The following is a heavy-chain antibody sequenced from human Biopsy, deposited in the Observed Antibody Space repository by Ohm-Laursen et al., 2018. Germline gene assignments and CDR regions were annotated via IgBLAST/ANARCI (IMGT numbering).Heavy chain of an antibody. J-gene: IGHJ2*01. CDR3: VREPKTGTAEAWYFDL. CDR2: ISYNERT. Sequence: SETLSLTCSVSGASFKTSGYFWASIRQRPGKGLEWIGYISYNERTHYNPSLTSRLAISFDTSNNRISLQLRSVSVADTAVYYCVREPKTGTAEAWYFDLWGRGSPVTVPS. CDR1: GASFKTSGYF. D-gene: IGHD3-9*01. V-gene: IGHV4-31*03.